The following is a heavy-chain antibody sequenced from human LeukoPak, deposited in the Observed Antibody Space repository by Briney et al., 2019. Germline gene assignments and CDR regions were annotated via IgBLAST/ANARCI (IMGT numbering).Heavy chain of an antibody. CDR3: AREGSVGGYNPFDY. CDR2: IKPNSGGT. D-gene: IGHD5-24*01. Sequence: ASVKVSCKASGYTFTGYYMHWGRQTPGQGLGWMGWIKPNSGGTNYAQKFQGRVTMTRDTSISTAYMELSRLRSDDTAVYYCAREGSVGGYNPFDYWGQGTLVTVSS. CDR1: GYTFTGYY. J-gene: IGHJ4*02. V-gene: IGHV1-2*02.